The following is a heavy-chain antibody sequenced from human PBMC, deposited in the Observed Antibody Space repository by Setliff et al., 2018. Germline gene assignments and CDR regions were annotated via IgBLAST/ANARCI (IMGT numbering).Heavy chain of an antibody. V-gene: IGHV1-3*01. CDR2: INAGNGNT. CDR3: ARDGGWFGAQLYYYYGMDV. D-gene: IGHD3-10*01. CDR1: GYTFTSYA. J-gene: IGHJ6*02. Sequence: ASVKVSCKASGYTFTSYAMHWVRQAPGQRLEWMEWINAGNGNTKYSQKSQGSVTITRDTSASTAYMELSTLRSEDTAVYYCARDGGWFGAQLYYYYGMDVWGQGTTVTVSS.